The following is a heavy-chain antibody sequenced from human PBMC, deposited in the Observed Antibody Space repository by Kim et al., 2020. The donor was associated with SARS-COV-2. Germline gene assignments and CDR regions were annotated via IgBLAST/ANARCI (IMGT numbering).Heavy chain of an antibody. D-gene: IGHD6-6*01. V-gene: IGHV3-49*04. CDR2: IRSEAYDGAT. CDR3: ARDFGSSSGEYYYYYYHMDV. CDR1: GFTFADYA. J-gene: IGHJ6*03. Sequence: GGSLRLSCTGSGFTFADYALSWVRQAPGKGLEWVGFIRSEAYDGATEYAASVKGRFTMSRDDSKSIAYLQLNALKTEDTAVYYCARDFGSSSGEYYYYYYHMDVWGKGTTVTVSS.